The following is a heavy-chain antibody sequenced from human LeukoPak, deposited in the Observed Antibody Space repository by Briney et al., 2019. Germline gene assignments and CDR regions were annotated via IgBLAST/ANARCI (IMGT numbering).Heavy chain of an antibody. CDR2: FYDTVSA. J-gene: IGHJ3*01. CDR3: ARHGAFLTRGFCSSSNCYVDGLQT. V-gene: IGHV4-59*08. CDR1: GGSISSSY. Sequence: SETLSPTCTVSGGSISSSYWSWIRQSPGKGLEWIGYFYDTVSAKYNPSLKRRVSISTDTSENQLSLKLNSVTAADTAVYYCARHGAFLTRGFCSSSNCYVDGLQTWGQGIMVSVSS. D-gene: IGHD2-2*01.